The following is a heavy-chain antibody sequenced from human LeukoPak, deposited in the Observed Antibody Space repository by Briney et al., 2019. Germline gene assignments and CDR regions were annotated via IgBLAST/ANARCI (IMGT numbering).Heavy chain of an antibody. Sequence: SVKVSCKASGYTFTGYYMHWVRQAPGQGLEWMGRINPNSGGTNYAQKFQGRVTMTRDTSISTAYMELSRLRSDDTAVYYCARVRLPYCSGGSCYLSVPFDYWGQGTLVTVSS. J-gene: IGHJ4*02. D-gene: IGHD2-15*01. CDR2: INPNSGGT. CDR1: GYTFTGYY. V-gene: IGHV1-2*06. CDR3: ARVRLPYCSGGSCYLSVPFDY.